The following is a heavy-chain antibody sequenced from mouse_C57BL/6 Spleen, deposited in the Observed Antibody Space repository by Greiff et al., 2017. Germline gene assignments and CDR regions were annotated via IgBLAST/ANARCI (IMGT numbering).Heavy chain of an antibody. CDR1: GYTFTDYN. J-gene: IGHJ4*01. V-gene: IGHV1-22*01. CDR3: ARDSNWIKAMDY. D-gene: IGHD2-5*01. Sequence: EVKLMESGPELVKPGASVKMSCKASGYTFTDYNMHWVKQSHGKSLEWIGYINPNNGGTSYNQKFKGKATLTVNKSSSTAYMELRSLTSEDSAVYYCARDSNWIKAMDYWGQGTSVTVSS. CDR2: INPNNGGT.